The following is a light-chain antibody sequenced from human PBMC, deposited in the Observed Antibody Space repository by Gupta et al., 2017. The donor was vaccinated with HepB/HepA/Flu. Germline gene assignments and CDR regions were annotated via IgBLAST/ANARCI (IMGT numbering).Light chain of an antibody. Sequence: QSARTQPRSLSVSPGPSVTISCTGTSSDVGCYNYFFWYQQHPDKAPKLMIYEVSPRPSGVPDRFSGSKSGNTASLTVSGLQADDEADYYCSSYAGSNNLVFGGGTKLTVL. V-gene: IGLV2-8*01. J-gene: IGLJ2*01. CDR2: EVS. CDR1: SSDVGCYNY. CDR3: SSYAGSNNLV.